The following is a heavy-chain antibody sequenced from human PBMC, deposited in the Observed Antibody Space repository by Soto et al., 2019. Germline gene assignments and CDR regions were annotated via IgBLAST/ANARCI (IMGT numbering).Heavy chain of an antibody. J-gene: IGHJ5*02. D-gene: IGHD2-21*02. CDR2: MNPNSGNT. Sequence: ASVKVSCKASGYTFTSYDINWVRQATGQGLEWMGWMNPNSGNTGYAQKFQGRVTMTRNTSISTAYMELSSLRSEDTAVYYCARTEHIVVVTAHNWFDLWGQGTLVTVSS. CDR1: GYTFTSYD. V-gene: IGHV1-8*01. CDR3: ARTEHIVVVTAHNWFDL.